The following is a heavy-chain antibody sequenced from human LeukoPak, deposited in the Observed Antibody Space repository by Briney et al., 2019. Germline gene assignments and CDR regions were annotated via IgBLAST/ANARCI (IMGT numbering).Heavy chain of an antibody. V-gene: IGHV3-21*01. Sequence: NPGGSLRLSCAASGFTFSSYSMNWVRQAPGKGLEWVSSISSSSSYIYYADSVKGRFTISRDNAKNSLYLQMNSLRAEDTAVYYCARVGSLEWLLLSGRDYYYGMDVWGQGTTVTVSS. CDR3: ARVGSLEWLLLSGRDYYYGMDV. CDR2: ISSSSSYI. CDR1: GFTFSSYS. D-gene: IGHD3-3*01. J-gene: IGHJ6*02.